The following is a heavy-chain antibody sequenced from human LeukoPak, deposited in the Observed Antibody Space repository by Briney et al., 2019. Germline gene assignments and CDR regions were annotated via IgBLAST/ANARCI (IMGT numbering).Heavy chain of an antibody. CDR3: ATPGEYCSSTSCLYYYYYYMDV. J-gene: IGHJ6*03. CDR2: MYYSGST. CDR1: GGSISSSSYY. D-gene: IGHD2-2*01. V-gene: IGHV4-39*01. Sequence: PSETLSLTCTVSGGSISSSSYYWGWIRQPPGKGLEWIGSMYYSGSTYYNPSLKSRVTISVDTSKNQFSLKLSSVTAADTAVYYCATPGEYCSSTSCLYYYYYYMDVWGKGTTVTVSS.